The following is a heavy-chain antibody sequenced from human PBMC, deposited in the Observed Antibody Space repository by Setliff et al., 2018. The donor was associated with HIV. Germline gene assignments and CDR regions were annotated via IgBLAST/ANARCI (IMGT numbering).Heavy chain of an antibody. J-gene: IGHJ4*02. CDR2: INPDVGRS. D-gene: IGHD3-10*01. Sequence: ASVKVSCKASGYSFTTSYIHWVRQAPGQGLEWMGIINPDVGRSTYAQNFQGRVTMTRDTPTTTVYMELSSLRSEDTAVYYCARASPAPRAYGSGSYLAWRGLGTLVTVSS. CDR1: GYSFTTSY. CDR3: ARASPAPRAYGSGSYLAW. V-gene: IGHV1-46*03.